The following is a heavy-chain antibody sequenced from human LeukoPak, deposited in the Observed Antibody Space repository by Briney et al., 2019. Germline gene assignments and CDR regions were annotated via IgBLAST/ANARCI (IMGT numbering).Heavy chain of an antibody. J-gene: IGHJ4*02. Sequence: AASVKVSCKASGYTFTNYAMHWVRQAPGQGLEWMGWINTNTGNPTYAQGFTGRFVFSLDTSVSTAYLQISSLKAEDTAVYYCAMLVAPFDYWGQGTLVTVSS. CDR2: INTNTGNP. V-gene: IGHV7-4-1*02. CDR1: GYTFTNYA. CDR3: AMLVAPFDY. D-gene: IGHD6-6*01.